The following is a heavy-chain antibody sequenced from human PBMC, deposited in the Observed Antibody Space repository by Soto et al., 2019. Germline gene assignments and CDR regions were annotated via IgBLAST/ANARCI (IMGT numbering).Heavy chain of an antibody. CDR3: ARDRIAAAGNKDYYYYGMDV. CDR2: IYYSGST. CDR1: GGSISSYY. V-gene: IGHV4-59*01. Sequence: PSETLSLTCTVSGGSISSYYWSWIRQPPGKGLEWIGYIYYSGSTNYNPSLKSRVTISVDTSKNQFSLKLSSVTAADTAVYYCARDRIAAAGNKDYYYYGMDVWGQGTTVTVSS. D-gene: IGHD6-13*01. J-gene: IGHJ6*02.